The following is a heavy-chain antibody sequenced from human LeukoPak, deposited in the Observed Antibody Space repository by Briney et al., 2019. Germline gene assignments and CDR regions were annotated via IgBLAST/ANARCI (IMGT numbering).Heavy chain of an antibody. CDR3: AKDRVIGVTTFDY. J-gene: IGHJ4*02. CDR2: LSGSGGST. D-gene: IGHD2-21*02. CDR1: GFTFSNYA. Sequence: GGSLRLSCTASGFTFSNYAMSWVRQAPGKGLEWVSGLSGSGGSTYYTDSVKGRFTISGDNSKNTLYLQMNSLRAEDTAVYYCAKDRVIGVTTFDYWGQGTLVTVSS. V-gene: IGHV3-23*01.